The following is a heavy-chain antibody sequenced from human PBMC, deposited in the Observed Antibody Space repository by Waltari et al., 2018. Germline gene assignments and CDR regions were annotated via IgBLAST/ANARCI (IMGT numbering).Heavy chain of an antibody. Sequence: QVQLQESGPGLVKPSETLSLTCAVSGYSISIGSYWGWIRQPPGKGLEGVGSMFHSGTTYYNPSLKSRVTISVDTSKNQFSLKLTSVTAADTAVYYCARHLGAIYYYYMDVWGKGTTVTVSS. J-gene: IGHJ6*03. D-gene: IGHD2-21*01. CDR2: MFHSGTT. V-gene: IGHV4-38-2*01. CDR1: GYSISIGSY. CDR3: ARHLGAIYYYYMDV.